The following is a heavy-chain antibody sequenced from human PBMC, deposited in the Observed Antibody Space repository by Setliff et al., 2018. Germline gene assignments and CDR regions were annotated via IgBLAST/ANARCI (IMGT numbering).Heavy chain of an antibody. CDR3: ARDLNRWLGEFAFDI. CDR2: INPNSGGA. D-gene: IGHD3-10*01. CDR1: GYSFTSHY. J-gene: IGHJ3*02. V-gene: IGHV1-2*02. Sequence: GASVKVSCKTSGYSFTSHYMHWVRQAPGQGLEWMGWINPNSGGANYAKKFQGRVTMTRDTSISTGYMELSRLRSDDTAVYYCARDLNRWLGEFAFDIWGQGTMVTVS.